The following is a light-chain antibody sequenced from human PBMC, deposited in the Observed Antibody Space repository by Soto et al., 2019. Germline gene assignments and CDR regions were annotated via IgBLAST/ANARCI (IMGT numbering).Light chain of an antibody. CDR3: QQYGNSFVG. Sequence: EIVLTQSPGTLSLSPGERATLSCRASQSVSSTYFAWYQHKPGQAPRLLTNGKSSTATGIPDRFSGSGSGTDCTLIISRLEGEVFAVYYCQQYGNSFVGFGQGTKVEIK. J-gene: IGKJ1*01. CDR1: QSVSSTY. V-gene: IGKV3-20*01. CDR2: GKS.